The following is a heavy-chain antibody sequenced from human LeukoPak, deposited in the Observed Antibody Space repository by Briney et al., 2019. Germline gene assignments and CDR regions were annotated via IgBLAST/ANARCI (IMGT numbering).Heavy chain of an antibody. J-gene: IGHJ4*02. CDR2: IIPIFGTA. D-gene: IGHD1-26*01. CDR3: ATGSTLPFLSGSYGSHFDY. CDR1: GGTFSSYA. V-gene: IGHV1-69*05. Sequence: GASVKVSCKASGGTFSSYAISWVRQAPGQGLEWMGGIIPIFGTANYAQKFQGRVTITTDESTSTAYMELSSLRSEDTAVYYCATGSTLPFLSGSYGSHFDYWGQGTLVTVSS.